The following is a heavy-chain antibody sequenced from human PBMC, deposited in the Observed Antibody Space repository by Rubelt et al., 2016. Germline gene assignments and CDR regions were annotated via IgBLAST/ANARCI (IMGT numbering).Heavy chain of an antibody. Sequence: GLEWVSAISGSGGSTYYADSVKGRFTISRDNSKNTLYLQMNSLRAEDTAVYYCARDFYDSSGYSHFQHWGQGTLVTVSS. CDR2: ISGSGGST. D-gene: IGHD3-22*01. V-gene: IGHV3-23*01. J-gene: IGHJ1*01. CDR3: ARDFYDSSGYSHFQH.